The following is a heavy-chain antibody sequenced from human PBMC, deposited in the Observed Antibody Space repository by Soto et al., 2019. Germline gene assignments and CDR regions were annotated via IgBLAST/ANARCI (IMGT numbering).Heavy chain of an antibody. CDR2: IIPIFGTA. J-gene: IGHJ5*02. Sequence: GASVKVSCKASGGTFSSYAISWVRQAPGQGLEWMGGIIPIFGTANYAQKFQGRVTITADESTSTAYMELSSLRSEDTAVYYCARDPVYYYDSSGYIPNWFDPWGQGTLVTVSS. CDR1: GGTFSSYA. CDR3: ARDPVYYYDSSGYIPNWFDP. V-gene: IGHV1-69*13. D-gene: IGHD3-22*01.